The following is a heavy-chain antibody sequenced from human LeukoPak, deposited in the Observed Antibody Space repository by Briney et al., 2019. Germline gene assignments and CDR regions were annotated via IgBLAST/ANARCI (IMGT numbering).Heavy chain of an antibody. CDR3: ISESTSRNWYN. V-gene: IGHV3-74*03. J-gene: IGHJ4*02. CDR2: IKGDGGEI. D-gene: IGHD6-13*01. Sequence: GGSLRLSCAASGFTFSSYWMRWVRQAPGKGLVWVSGIKGDGGEITYADSVRGRVTISRDNAKNTVYLQLNSLRAEDTAVYYCISESTSRNWYNWGQGTLVTVSS. CDR1: GFTFSSYW.